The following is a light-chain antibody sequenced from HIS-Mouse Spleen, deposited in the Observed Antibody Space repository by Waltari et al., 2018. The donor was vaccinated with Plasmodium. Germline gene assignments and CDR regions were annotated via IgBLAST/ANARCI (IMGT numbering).Light chain of an antibody. J-gene: IGKJ4*01. CDR1: QSVSSY. CDR2: DAS. V-gene: IGKV3-11*01. CDR3: QQRSNWPPLT. Sequence: EIVLTQSPATLSLSPGERATLSGRASQSVSSYLAWYQQQPGQAPRLLIYDASNRATGSPARLSGSGSGTDFTLTSSSLEPEDFAVYYCQQRSNWPPLTFGGGTKVEIK.